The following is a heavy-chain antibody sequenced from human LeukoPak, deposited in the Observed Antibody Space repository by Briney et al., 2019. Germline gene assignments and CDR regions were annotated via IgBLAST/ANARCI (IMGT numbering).Heavy chain of an antibody. CDR2: IYTSGST. Sequence: TETLSLTCTVSGGSISSYYWSWIRQPAGKGLEWIGRIYTSGSTNYNPSLKSRVTMSVDTSKNQFSLKLSSVTVADTAVYYCARDRSTSWFDPWGQGTLVTVSS. V-gene: IGHV4-4*07. J-gene: IGHJ5*02. CDR1: GGSISSYY. D-gene: IGHD5/OR15-5a*01. CDR3: ARDRSTSWFDP.